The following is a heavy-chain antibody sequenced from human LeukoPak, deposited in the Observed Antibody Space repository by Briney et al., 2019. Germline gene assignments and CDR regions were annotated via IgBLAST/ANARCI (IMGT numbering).Heavy chain of an antibody. CDR2: IRISSSYT. Sequence: PGGSLRLSCSASGFTFSSYAMYWVRQAPGKGLEWVSYIRISSSYTNYADSVKGRFIISRDNAKNSLYLQMNSLRAEDTAVYYCARRYCSSTSCLIDYWGQGTLVTVSS. CDR1: GFTFSSYA. J-gene: IGHJ4*02. CDR3: ARRYCSSTSCLIDY. V-gene: IGHV3-21*05. D-gene: IGHD2-2*01.